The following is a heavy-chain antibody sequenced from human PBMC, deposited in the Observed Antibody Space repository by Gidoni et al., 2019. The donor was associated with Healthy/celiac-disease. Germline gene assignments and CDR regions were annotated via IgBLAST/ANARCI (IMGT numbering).Heavy chain of an antibody. CDR3: AKDMAEDTAMVTLDY. Sequence: EVQLVESGGGLVQPGRSLRLSCAASGFTFDDYAMHWVRQAPGKGLEWVSGISWNSGSIGYADSVKGRFTISRDNAKNSLYLQMNSLRAEDTALYYCAKDMAEDTAMVTLDYWGQGTLVTVSS. V-gene: IGHV3-9*01. CDR1: GFTFDDYA. J-gene: IGHJ4*02. CDR2: ISWNSGSI. D-gene: IGHD5-18*01.